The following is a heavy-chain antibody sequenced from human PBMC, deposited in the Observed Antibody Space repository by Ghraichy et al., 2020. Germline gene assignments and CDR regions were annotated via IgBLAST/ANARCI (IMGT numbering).Heavy chain of an antibody. V-gene: IGHV4-39*02. J-gene: IGHJ4*02. CDR1: GDSLRSTSYY. Sequence: SETLSLTCTVSGDSLRSTSYYWGWIRQPPGKGLEWIGSGYYGGNTYYNPSLKSRVTLSEGTSKNHFSLKLNSVTAADTAVYYCARLGGYDSSGYYPWYFDYWGQGILVTVSS. D-gene: IGHD3-22*01. CDR3: ARLGGYDSSGYYPWYFDY. CDR2: GYYGGNT.